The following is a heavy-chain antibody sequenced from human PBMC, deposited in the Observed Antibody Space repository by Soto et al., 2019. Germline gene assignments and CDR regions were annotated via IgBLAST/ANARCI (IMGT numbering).Heavy chain of an antibody. V-gene: IGHV1-69*01. Sequence: QVQLVQSVPEVKKPGSSVKVSCKASGGTLSSYTIGWVRQAPGQGLEWMGGIIPVFGVPTYTPEFQGRVTITADESTSTAYMELRSLSSDDTAVYYCVRGPRTGRGGMDVWGQGTTVTVSS. CDR2: IIPVFGVP. CDR1: GGTLSSYT. CDR3: VRGPRTGRGGMDV. J-gene: IGHJ6*02.